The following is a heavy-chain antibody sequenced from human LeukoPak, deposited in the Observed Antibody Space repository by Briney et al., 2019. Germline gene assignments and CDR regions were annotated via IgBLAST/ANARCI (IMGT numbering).Heavy chain of an antibody. CDR3: ARERGSSWLGYYYYGMDV. CDR2: IIPIFGTA. CDR1: GGTFSSYA. J-gene: IGHJ6*02. V-gene: IGHV1-69*13. D-gene: IGHD6-13*01. Sequence: ASVKVSCKASGGTFSSYAISWVRQAPGQGLEWMGGIIPIFGTANYAQKFQGRVTITADEPTSTAYMELSSLRSEDTAVYYCARERGSSWLGYYYYGMDVWGQGTTVTVSS.